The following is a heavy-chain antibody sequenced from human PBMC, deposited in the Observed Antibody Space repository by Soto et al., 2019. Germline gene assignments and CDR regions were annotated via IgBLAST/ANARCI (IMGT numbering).Heavy chain of an antibody. CDR3: ARDIDDYVWGSYRYPWFDP. D-gene: IGHD3-16*02. V-gene: IGHV1-18*01. J-gene: IGHJ5*02. Sequence: ASVKVSCKASGYTFTSYGISWVRQAPGQGLEWMGWISAYNGNTNYAQKLQGRVTMTTDTSTSTAYMELRSLRSDDTAVYYCARDIDDYVWGSYRYPWFDPRGQGTLVTVSS. CDR2: ISAYNGNT. CDR1: GYTFTSYG.